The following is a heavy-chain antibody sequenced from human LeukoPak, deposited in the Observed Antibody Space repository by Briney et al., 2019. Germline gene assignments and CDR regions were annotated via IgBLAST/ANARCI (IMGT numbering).Heavy chain of an antibody. J-gene: IGHJ5*02. Sequence: PSETLSLTCAVSGGSISSSNWWSWVRQPPGKGLEWIGEIYHSGGTNYNPSLKSRVTISVDKSKNQFSLKLSSVTAADTAVYYCARGGYCSSTSCYKDWFDPWGQGTLVTVSS. CDR1: GGSISSSNW. V-gene: IGHV4-4*02. CDR2: IYHSGGT. D-gene: IGHD2-2*02. CDR3: ARGGYCSSTSCYKDWFDP.